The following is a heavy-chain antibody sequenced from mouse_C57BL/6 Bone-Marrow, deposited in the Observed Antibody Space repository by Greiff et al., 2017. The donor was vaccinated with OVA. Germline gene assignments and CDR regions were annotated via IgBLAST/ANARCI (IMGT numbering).Heavy chain of an antibody. CDR3: ARWVPFDY. CDR2: IDPSDSYT. V-gene: IGHV1-50*01. D-gene: IGHD6-1*01. CDR1: GYTFTSYW. J-gene: IGHJ2*01. Sequence: QVQLQQPGAELVKPGASVKLSCKASGYTFTSYWMQWVKQRPGQGLEWIGEIDPSDSYTNYNQKFKGKATLTVDTSSSTAYMQLSSLTSEDSAVYYCARWVPFDYWGQGTTLTVSS.